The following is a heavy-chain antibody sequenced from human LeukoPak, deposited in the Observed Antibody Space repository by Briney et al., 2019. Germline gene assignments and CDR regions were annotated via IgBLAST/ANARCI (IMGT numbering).Heavy chain of an antibody. CDR1: GGSMSSYY. CDR2: IYYSGST. D-gene: IGHD2-2*01. J-gene: IGHJ4*02. CDR3: ARDRRGTSCYDY. V-gene: IGHV4-59*01. Sequence: PSETLSLTCAVSGGSMSSYYWSWIRQPPGKGLEWIGHIYYSGSTNYNPSLKSRITISVGTSKNQFSLKLSSVTAADTAVYYCARDRRGTSCYDYWGQGTLVTVSS.